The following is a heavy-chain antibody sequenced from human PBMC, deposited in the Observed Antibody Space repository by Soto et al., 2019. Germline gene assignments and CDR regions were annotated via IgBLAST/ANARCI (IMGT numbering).Heavy chain of an antibody. Sequence: EVQLVETGGGLIQPGGSLRLSCAASGFTVSSNYMNWVRQAPGKGLEWLSIIYSDGTTYYADSVKGRFTISRDNSKNTLYLQMNSLRAEDTAVYYCARSGSYLGYFDYWGQGTLVTVSS. CDR1: GFTVSSNY. CDR2: IYSDGTT. CDR3: ARSGSYLGYFDY. V-gene: IGHV3-53*02. D-gene: IGHD1-26*01. J-gene: IGHJ4*02.